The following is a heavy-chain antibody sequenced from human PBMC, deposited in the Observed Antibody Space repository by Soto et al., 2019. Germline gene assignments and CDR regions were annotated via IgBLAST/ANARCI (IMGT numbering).Heavy chain of an antibody. CDR2: ISSDGSTT. J-gene: IGHJ3*02. CDR1: RFTFSGYW. V-gene: IGHV3-74*01. Sequence: EVQLVESGGGLVQPGGSLRLSCAASRFTFSGYWMHWVRQAAGKGLVWVSCISSDGSTTSYADSLKDRFTISRDNAKNTLYLQMNSLRAEDTAVYYCARETIRAFDIWGQGTMVTVSS. CDR3: ARETIRAFDI. D-gene: IGHD3-9*01.